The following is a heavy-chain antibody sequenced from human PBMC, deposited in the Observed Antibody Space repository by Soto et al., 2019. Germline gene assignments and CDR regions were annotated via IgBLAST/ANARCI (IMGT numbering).Heavy chain of an antibody. CDR1: GDSVSSNSPA. J-gene: IGHJ5*02. Sequence: PSQTLALTCAVSGDSVSSNSPAWNCIRQSQSRGLELLGRTYYRSKCYNDYAVSLKSRITINPDTSKNQFSLQLNSLTPEETAVYYCARVSSSGWLGPWGQGTLVTVSS. CDR3: ARVSSSGWLGP. V-gene: IGHV6-1*01. CDR2: TYYRSKCYN. D-gene: IGHD6-19*01.